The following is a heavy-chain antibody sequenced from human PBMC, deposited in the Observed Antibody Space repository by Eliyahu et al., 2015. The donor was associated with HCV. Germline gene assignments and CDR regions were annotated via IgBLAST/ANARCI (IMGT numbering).Heavy chain of an antibody. V-gene: IGHV3-9*01. J-gene: IGHJ4*02. CDR1: GFTFDXXA. CDR3: AKVQSPGIAAAGNYFDY. CDR2: ISWNSGSI. D-gene: IGHD6-13*01. Sequence: EVQLVESGGGLVQPGRSLRLSCXASGFTFDXXAMHWVRQAPGKGLEWVSGISWNSGSIGYADSVKGRFTISRDNAKNSLYLQMNSLRAEDTALYYCAKVQSPGIAAAGNYFDYWGQGTLVTVSS.